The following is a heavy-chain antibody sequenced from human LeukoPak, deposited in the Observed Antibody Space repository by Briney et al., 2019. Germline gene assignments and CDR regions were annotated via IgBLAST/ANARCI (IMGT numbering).Heavy chain of an antibody. CDR3: ARGKYTSFGN. Sequence: SQTLSLTCAISGDSIFTNNVAWNWIRQSPSRGLECLGRTYYRSKWSFDYAVSVKSRITINADASKNQFSLQLSSVTPEDTAVYYCARGKYTSFGNWGQGTLVTVSS. CDR2: TYYRSKWSF. D-gene: IGHD6-6*01. CDR1: GDSIFTNNVA. V-gene: IGHV6-1*01. J-gene: IGHJ4*02.